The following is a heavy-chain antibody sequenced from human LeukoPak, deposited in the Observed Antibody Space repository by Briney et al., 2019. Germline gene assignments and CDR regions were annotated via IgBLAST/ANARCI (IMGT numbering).Heavy chain of an antibody. Sequence: EASVKVSCKASGYTFTSYGISWVRQAPGQGLEWMGWISAYNGNTNYAQKLQGRVTMTTDGSTSTAYMELRSLRSDDTAVYYCARDATIFGVVIIPVDYWGQGTLVTVSS. J-gene: IGHJ4*02. CDR3: ARDATIFGVVIIPVDY. CDR1: GYTFTSYG. D-gene: IGHD3-3*01. V-gene: IGHV1-18*01. CDR2: ISAYNGNT.